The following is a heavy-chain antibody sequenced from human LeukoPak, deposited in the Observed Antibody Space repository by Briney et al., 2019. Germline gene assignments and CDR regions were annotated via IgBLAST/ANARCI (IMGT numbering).Heavy chain of an antibody. Sequence: PGGSLRLSCAASGFTFSSYAMSWVRQAPGKGLEWVSAISGSGGSTYYADSVKGRFTISRDNSKNTLYLHMNSLRAKDTAVYYCAKEYDFWSGYLRANFDYWGQGTLVTVSS. CDR2: ISGSGGST. CDR3: AKEYDFWSGYLRANFDY. D-gene: IGHD3-3*01. V-gene: IGHV3-23*01. J-gene: IGHJ4*02. CDR1: GFTFSSYA.